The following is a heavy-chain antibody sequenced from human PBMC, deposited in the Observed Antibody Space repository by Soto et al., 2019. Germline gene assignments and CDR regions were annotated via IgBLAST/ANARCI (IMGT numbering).Heavy chain of an antibody. Sequence: GGSLRLSCAASGFTVSSKYMSWVRQAPGKGLEWVSLIQSGGATYYADSVKGRFAISRDSSKNTLHLQMDSLRAEDTAVYYCARDDVLCSGGRCFGVPMDVWGKGNTVTVSS. CDR3: ARDDVLCSGGRCFGVPMDV. CDR2: IQSGGAT. CDR1: GFTVSSKY. V-gene: IGHV3-66*01. J-gene: IGHJ6*03. D-gene: IGHD2-15*01.